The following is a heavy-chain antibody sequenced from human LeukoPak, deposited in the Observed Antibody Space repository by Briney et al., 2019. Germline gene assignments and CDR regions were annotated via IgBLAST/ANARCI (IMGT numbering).Heavy chain of an antibody. Sequence: SETLSLTCTVSGGSISSGNYYWSWIRQPPGKGLEWIGYISYIGSTRYNPSLKSRVTISEDTSKKQFSLKLSSVTAADTAVYHCAGSYHYYMDVWGKGTTVTVSS. CDR1: GGSISSGNYY. J-gene: IGHJ6*03. CDR3: AGSYHYYMDV. V-gene: IGHV4-61*01. CDR2: ISYIGST.